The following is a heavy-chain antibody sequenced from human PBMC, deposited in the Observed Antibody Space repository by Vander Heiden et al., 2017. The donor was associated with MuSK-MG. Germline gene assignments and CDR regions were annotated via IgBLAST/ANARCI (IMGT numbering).Heavy chain of an antibody. CDR2: ISLIGST. D-gene: IGHD3-10*01. Sequence: QLQLQESCPGLLKPLETPSLNCAVSGGFISTSNPYWGWIRQTPGKGLEWIGSISLIGSTYYSPSLKGRVTLSLDASKNHFSMKLDSMTAADTAIYYCARHASWFIYWGQGTLVTVSS. CDR1: GGFISTSNPY. V-gene: IGHV4-39*01. J-gene: IGHJ4*02. CDR3: ARHASWFIY.